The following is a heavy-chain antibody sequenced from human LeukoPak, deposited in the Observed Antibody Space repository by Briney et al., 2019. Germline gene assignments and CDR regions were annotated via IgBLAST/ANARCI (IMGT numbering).Heavy chain of an antibody. Sequence: SVKVSCKASGGTFSSYAISWVRQAPGQGLEWMGGIIPIFGTANYAQKFQGRVTITADESTSTAYMELSSLRSEDTAVYYCARELGYSSSRSGSDYYYYMDVWGKGTTVTVSS. D-gene: IGHD6-13*01. CDR2: IIPIFGTA. CDR1: GGTFSSYA. V-gene: IGHV1-69*13. CDR3: ARELGYSSSRSGSDYYYYMDV. J-gene: IGHJ6*03.